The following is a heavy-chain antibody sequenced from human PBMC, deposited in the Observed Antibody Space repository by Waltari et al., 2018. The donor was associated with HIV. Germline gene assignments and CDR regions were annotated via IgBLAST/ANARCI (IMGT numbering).Heavy chain of an antibody. V-gene: IGHV3-53*01. CDR1: GFTISSNY. Sequence: EVQLVASGGGLIEPGGSLRVSCAASGFTISSNYMSWVSQAPGKALVWVSFIYSGGSRYYADYVKGRLIISRDNSKNTVSLHMNSLRAEDTAVYYCARDPRSSGYYGMDVWGQGIKVTVSS. CDR3: ARDPRSSGYYGMDV. CDR2: IYSGGSR. J-gene: IGHJ6*02. D-gene: IGHD1-26*01.